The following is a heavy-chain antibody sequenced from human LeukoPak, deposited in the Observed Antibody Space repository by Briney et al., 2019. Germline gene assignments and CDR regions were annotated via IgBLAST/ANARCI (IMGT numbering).Heavy chain of an antibody. J-gene: IGHJ4*02. CDR2: ITNDASST. D-gene: IGHD3-16*01. CDR1: GFTFSSSW. V-gene: IGHV3-74*01. Sequence: QPGGSLRLSCAAYGFTFSSSWMHWVRQAPGKGLVWVSRITNDASSTSYADSVKGRFTISRDNAKNSLYLQMNSLRAENTAVYFCAASPPGGPIDYWGQGALVSVSS. CDR3: AASPPGGPIDY.